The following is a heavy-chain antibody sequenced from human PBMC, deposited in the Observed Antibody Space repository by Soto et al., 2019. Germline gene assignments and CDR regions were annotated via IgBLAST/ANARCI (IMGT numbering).Heavy chain of an antibody. V-gene: IGHV3-48*01. J-gene: IGHJ4*02. D-gene: IGHD6-13*01. CDR3: ARDQEASWYTRYSDY. CDR2: ISSSSSII. CDR1: GFTFSIYN. Sequence: EVQLVESGGGLVQPGGSLRLSCAASGFTFSIYNRNWVRQAPGKGLEWVSYISSSSSIIYYADSVKGRFTISRDDAKNSLYLQMNSLRAEDTAVYFCARDQEASWYTRYSDYWGQGTLVTVSS.